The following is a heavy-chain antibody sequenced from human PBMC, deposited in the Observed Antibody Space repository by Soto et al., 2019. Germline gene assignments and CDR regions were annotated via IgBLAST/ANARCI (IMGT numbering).Heavy chain of an antibody. CDR1: GVTFITYA. V-gene: IGHV3-23*01. D-gene: IGHD1-26*01. CDR3: ARRGSGSYYDY. CDR2: ISGRGDST. J-gene: IGHJ4*02. Sequence: GGSLRLSCAASGVTFITYAMRWVRQAPGKGLEWVSAISGRGDSTYYADSVKGRFTISRDNSKNTLYLQMNSLRAEDTAVYYCARRGSGSYYDYWGQGTLVTVSP.